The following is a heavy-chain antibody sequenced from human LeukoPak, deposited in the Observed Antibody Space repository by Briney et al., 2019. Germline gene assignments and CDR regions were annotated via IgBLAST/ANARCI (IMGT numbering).Heavy chain of an antibody. V-gene: IGHV6-1*01. CDR2: TYHHSNGYN. Sequence: SQTLSLTCAISGDSVSSNSASWDWFRQSPSRGLEWLGSTYHHSNGYNYSAVSMKSRIIVSPDTFKNQFSLQLESVTPEDTAVYYCARRRYTGYKGYFDSWGQGTLVTVSS. CDR1: GDSVSSNSAS. J-gene: IGHJ4*02. D-gene: IGHD5-12*01. CDR3: ARRRYTGYKGYFDS.